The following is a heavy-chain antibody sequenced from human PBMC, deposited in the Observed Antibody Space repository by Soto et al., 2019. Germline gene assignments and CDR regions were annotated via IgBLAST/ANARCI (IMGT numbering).Heavy chain of an antibody. CDR1: GYTFTGYY. CDR2: INPNSGNT. CDR3: ARGVSSGP. J-gene: IGHJ5*02. Sequence: GASVKVSCKASGYTFTGYYMHWVRQAPGQGLEWMGWINPNSGNTGYAQKFQGRVTMTRNTSISTAYMELSSLRSEDTAVYYCARGVSSGPWGQGTLVTVSS. V-gene: IGHV1-8*02.